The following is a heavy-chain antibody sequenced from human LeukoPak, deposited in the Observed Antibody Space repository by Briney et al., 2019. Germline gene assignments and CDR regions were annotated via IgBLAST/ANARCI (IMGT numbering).Heavy chain of an antibody. J-gene: IGHJ4*02. CDR1: GFTFSSYG. CDR2: IRYDGSNK. Sequence: GGSLRLSCAASGFTFSSYGMHWVRQAPGKGLEWVAFIRYDGSNKYYADSVKGRFTISRDNSKNTLYLQMNSLRAEDTAVYYCAKGGGYLLKPLYYFDYWGQGTLVTVSS. D-gene: IGHD3-22*01. CDR3: AKGGGYLLKPLYYFDY. V-gene: IGHV3-30*02.